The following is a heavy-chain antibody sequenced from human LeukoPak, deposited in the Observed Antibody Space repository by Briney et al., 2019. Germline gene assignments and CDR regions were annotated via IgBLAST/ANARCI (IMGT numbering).Heavy chain of an antibody. Sequence: PGGSLRLSCAASGFTFTSYSMNWVRQAPGKGLEWASYISDNSRTRYYADPVKDRFTISRDNAKNSLYLQMDSLRVEDTAVYCCARDRAGGDAFDIWGQGTQVTVSS. CDR1: GFTFTSYS. CDR2: ISDNSRTR. V-gene: IGHV3-48*01. D-gene: IGHD3-16*01. J-gene: IGHJ3*02. CDR3: ARDRAGGDAFDI.